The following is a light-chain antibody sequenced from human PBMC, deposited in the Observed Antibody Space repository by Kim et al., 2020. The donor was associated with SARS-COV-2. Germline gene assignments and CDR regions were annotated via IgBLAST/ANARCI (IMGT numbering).Light chain of an antibody. CDR1: SGYNNYK. CDR3: GADHGSGSNFVMV. V-gene: IGLV9-49*01. Sequence: GTLSSGYNNYKVDWYQQRPGKGPRFVMRVGTGGIVGSKGDGIPDRFSVLGSGLNRYLTIKNIQEEDESDYHCGADHGSGSNFVMVFGGGTQLTVL. J-gene: IGLJ2*01. CDR2: VGTGGIVG.